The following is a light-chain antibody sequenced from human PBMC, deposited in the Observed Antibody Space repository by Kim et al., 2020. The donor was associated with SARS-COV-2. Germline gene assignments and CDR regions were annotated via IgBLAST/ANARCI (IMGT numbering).Light chain of an antibody. Sequence: GKTVTIYCTGSGGSIANNYVQWYQQRPGSAPTTVIYEDNQRPSGVPGRFSGSIDSSSNSASLTISGLKTEDEADYYCQSYDSSNWVFGGGTQLTVL. V-gene: IGLV6-57*02. J-gene: IGLJ3*02. CDR1: GGSIANNY. CDR2: EDN. CDR3: QSYDSSNWV.